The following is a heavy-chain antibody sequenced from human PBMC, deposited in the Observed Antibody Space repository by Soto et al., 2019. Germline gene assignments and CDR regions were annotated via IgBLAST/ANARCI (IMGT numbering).Heavy chain of an antibody. V-gene: IGHV3-30*03. J-gene: IGHJ6*02. Sequence: GGSLRLSCAASGFTFSSYGMHWVRQAPGKGLEWVAVISYDGSNKYYADSVKGRFTISRDNSKNTLYLQMNSLRAEDTAVYYFARGYCTNGVCYYYYGMDVWGQGTTVTVSS. D-gene: IGHD2-8*01. CDR2: ISYDGSNK. CDR3: ARGYCTNGVCYYYYGMDV. CDR1: GFTFSSYG.